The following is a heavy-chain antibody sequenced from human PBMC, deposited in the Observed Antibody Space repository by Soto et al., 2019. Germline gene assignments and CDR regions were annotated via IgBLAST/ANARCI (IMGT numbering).Heavy chain of an antibody. J-gene: IGHJ4*02. Sequence: ASVKVSCKASGYTFTGYYMYWVRQAPGQGLEWMGWINPNSGGTNYAQKFQGRVTMTRDTSISTAYMELSRLRSDDTAVYYCARDSRVSPYYFDYWGQGTLVTVSS. CDR1: GYTFTGYY. CDR3: ARDSRVSPYYFDY. V-gene: IGHV1-2*02. CDR2: INPNSGGT.